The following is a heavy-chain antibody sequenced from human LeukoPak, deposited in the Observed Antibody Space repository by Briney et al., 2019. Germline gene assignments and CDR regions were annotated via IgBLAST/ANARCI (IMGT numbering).Heavy chain of an antibody. J-gene: IGHJ5*02. CDR2: IYYSERT. D-gene: IGHD5-18*01. CDR1: GGSICRPL. V-gene: IGHV4-59*11. CDR3: ARGQGQLWVGTWFDP. Sequence: PPETLSPTRTVSGGSICRPLWSCIRQPPGRGRGWRGNIYYSERTNYSPSLKSLVTISEHTSKNQFPLKLSSVTAADPAVYYCARGQGQLWVGTWFDPWGQGTLVTVSS.